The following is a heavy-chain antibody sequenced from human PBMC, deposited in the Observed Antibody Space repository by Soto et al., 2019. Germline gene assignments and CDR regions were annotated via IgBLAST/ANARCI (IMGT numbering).Heavy chain of an antibody. J-gene: IGHJ4*02. CDR3: ARDRQLGQRSFDY. V-gene: IGHV3-21*01. Sequence: EVQLVESGGGLVKPGGSLRLSCAASGFTFSSYSMNWVRQAPGKGLEWVSSISSSSSYIYYADSVKGRFTISRDNAKNSLYLQMYSLRAEDTAVYYCARDRQLGQRSFDYWGQGTLVTVSS. D-gene: IGHD6-6*01. CDR2: ISSSSSYI. CDR1: GFTFSSYS.